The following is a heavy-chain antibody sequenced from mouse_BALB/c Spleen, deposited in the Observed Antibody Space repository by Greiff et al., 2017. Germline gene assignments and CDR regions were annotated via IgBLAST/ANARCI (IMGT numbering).Heavy chain of an antibody. V-gene: IGHV5-9-1*01. CDR2: ISSGGSYT. Sequence: DVMLVESGGGLVKPGGSLKLSCAASGFTFSSYAMSWVRQTPEKRLEWVATISSGGSYTYYPDSVKGRFTISRDNAKNTLYLQMSSLRSEDTAMYYCARGGGKDAMDYWGQGTSVTVSS. D-gene: IGHD1-1*02. J-gene: IGHJ4*01. CDR3: ARGGGKDAMDY. CDR1: GFTFSSYA.